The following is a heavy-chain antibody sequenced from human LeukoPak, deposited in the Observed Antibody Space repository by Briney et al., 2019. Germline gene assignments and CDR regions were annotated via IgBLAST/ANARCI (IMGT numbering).Heavy chain of an antibody. V-gene: IGHV3-30*02. CDR1: GFTFSSYG. CDR3: AKDGRIGYYDSSGYHPRWFDP. CDR2: IRYDGSNK. Sequence: GGSLRLSCAASGFTFSSYGMHWVRQAPGKGLEWVAFIRYDGSNKYYADSVKGRFTISRDNSKNTLYLQMNSLRAEDTVVYYCAKDGRIGYYDSSGYHPRWFDPWGQGTLVTVSS. D-gene: IGHD3-22*01. J-gene: IGHJ5*02.